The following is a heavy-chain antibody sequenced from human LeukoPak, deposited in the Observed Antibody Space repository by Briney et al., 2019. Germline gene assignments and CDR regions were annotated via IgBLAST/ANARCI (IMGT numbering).Heavy chain of an antibody. D-gene: IGHD3-22*01. J-gene: IGHJ4*02. CDR3: ARVKMEWDYYDSSGYVDY. V-gene: IGHV3-21*04. CDR2: ISSTSIYI. CDR1: GFSFSSNT. Sequence: GGSLRLSCAASGFSFSSNTMNWVRQAPGKGLEWVSSISSTSIYIYYADSVKGRFTISRDNAKKSLYMQMNSLRAEDTAVYYCARVKMEWDYYDSSGYVDYWGQGTLVTVSS.